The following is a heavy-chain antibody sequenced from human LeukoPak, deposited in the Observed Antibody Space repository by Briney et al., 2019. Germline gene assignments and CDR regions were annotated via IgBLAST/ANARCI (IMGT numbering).Heavy chain of an antibody. V-gene: IGHV3-7*01. Sequence: PGGSLRLSCAASGFTFSSYWMSWVRQAPGKGLEWVANIKQDGSEKYYVDSVKGRFTISRDNAKNSLYLQMNSLRAEDTAVYYCARVEGSGWLGDYFDYWGQGTLVTVSS. CDR2: IKQDGSEK. CDR1: GFTFSSYW. D-gene: IGHD6-19*01. J-gene: IGHJ4*02. CDR3: ARVEGSGWLGDYFDY.